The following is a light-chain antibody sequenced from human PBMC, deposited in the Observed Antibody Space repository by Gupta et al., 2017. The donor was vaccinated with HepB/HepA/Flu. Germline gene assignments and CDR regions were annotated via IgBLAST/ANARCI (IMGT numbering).Light chain of an antibody. CDR2: DAS. V-gene: IGKV3-11*01. CDR1: QSVSSY. CDR3: QQRSNWPLFT. J-gene: IGKJ5*01. Sequence: EIASTQSPATLSLSPGERATLSCRASQSVSSYLAWYQQKPGQAPRLLIYDASNRATGIPARFSGSGSGTDFTLTISSLEPEDFAVYYCQQRSNWPLFTFGQGTRLEIK.